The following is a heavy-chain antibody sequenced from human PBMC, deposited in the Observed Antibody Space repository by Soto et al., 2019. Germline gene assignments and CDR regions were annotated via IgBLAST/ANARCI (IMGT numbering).Heavy chain of an antibody. Sequence: GASVKVSCKASGYTFTSYAMHWVRQAPGQRLEWMGWINAGNGNTKYSQKFQGRVTMTRNTSISTAYMELSSLRSEDTAVYYCASPRWSGSYHDYWGQGTLVTVSS. D-gene: IGHD1-26*01. V-gene: IGHV1-3*01. J-gene: IGHJ4*02. CDR3: ASPRWSGSYHDY. CDR2: INAGNGNT. CDR1: GYTFTSYA.